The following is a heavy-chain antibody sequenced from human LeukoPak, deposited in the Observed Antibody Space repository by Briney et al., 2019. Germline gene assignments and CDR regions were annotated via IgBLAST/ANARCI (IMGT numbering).Heavy chain of an antibody. V-gene: IGHV3-53*01. CDR1: GFIVSSNY. Sequence: GGSLRLSCAASGFIVSSNYMSWVRQAPGKGLEWVSIIYSGGTTYYADSLKGRFTISRDNSNNTLFLQTNSLRAEDTAVYYCARGTHLSFLYGMDVWGQGITVAVSS. CDR2: IYSGGTT. CDR3: ARGTHLSFLYGMDV. J-gene: IGHJ6*02. D-gene: IGHD3-16*02.